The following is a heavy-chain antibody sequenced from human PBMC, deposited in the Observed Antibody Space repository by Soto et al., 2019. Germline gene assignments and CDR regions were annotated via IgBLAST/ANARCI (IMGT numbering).Heavy chain of an antibody. D-gene: IGHD2-2*01. CDR1: GVSFSGYY. CDR2: INHSGST. Sequence: QVQLQQWGAGLLKPSETLSLTCAVYGVSFSGYYWSWIRQPPGNGLAWMGAINHSGSTNCNPSLTSRVTISVDTSNNQVSVKLSSVTAADTAVYYCARGRKMTSSVRFYYWGQGTLVTVSS. V-gene: IGHV4-34*01. J-gene: IGHJ4*02. CDR3: ARGRKMTSSVRFYY.